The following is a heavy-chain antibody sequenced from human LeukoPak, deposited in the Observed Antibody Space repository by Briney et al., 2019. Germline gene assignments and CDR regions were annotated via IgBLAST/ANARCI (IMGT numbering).Heavy chain of an antibody. V-gene: IGHV3-30*18. CDR3: AKGCSSTSCAIEFDS. D-gene: IGHD2-2*01. CDR1: GFTFKNYG. Sequence: PGRSLRLSRAGSGFTFKNYGIHWVRQAPGKGLEWVAGMSYDGGHRHYGDSVKGRFTISRDNSKDTVYVEMNSLRPEDTALYYCAKGCSSTSCAIEFDSWGQGTLVTVSS. CDR2: MSYDGGHR. J-gene: IGHJ4*02.